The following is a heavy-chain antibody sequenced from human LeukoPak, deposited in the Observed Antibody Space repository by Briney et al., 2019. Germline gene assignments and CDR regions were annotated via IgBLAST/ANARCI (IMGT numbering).Heavy chain of an antibody. CDR1: GLTFRRYG. CDR2: IWYDGSNK. Sequence: AGRSLRLSCEVSGLTFRRYGMHWVRQAPGKGPEWVAIIWYDGSNKYYADSVKGRFTISRDNSDSTLYLQMHSLRAEDTAVYYCVRGPQEVVIPHFYYYMDVWGKGTTVTVSS. V-gene: IGHV3-33*01. CDR3: VRGPQEVVIPHFYYYMDV. J-gene: IGHJ6*03. D-gene: IGHD3-22*01.